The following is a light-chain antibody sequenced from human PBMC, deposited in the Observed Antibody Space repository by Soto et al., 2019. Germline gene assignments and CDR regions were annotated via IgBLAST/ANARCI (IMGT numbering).Light chain of an antibody. V-gene: IGKV1-9*01. Sequence: DSQLTQSPSFLSASDEDRVTITCRASQGISSYLAWYQQKAGKAPTLLMYAASTLQRGVPSRFSGSGSGTEFTLAISSLQPEDFATYYCQQFNDYLITFGQGTRLEIK. CDR2: AAS. J-gene: IGKJ5*01. CDR3: QQFNDYLIT. CDR1: QGISSY.